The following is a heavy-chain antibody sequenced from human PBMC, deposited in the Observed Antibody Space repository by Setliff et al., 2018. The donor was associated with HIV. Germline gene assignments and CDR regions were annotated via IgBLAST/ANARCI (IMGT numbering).Heavy chain of an antibody. CDR3: ARAPTMYYDFWSGYTLFDY. V-gene: IGHV4-39*01. D-gene: IGHD3-3*01. CDR1: GGSINSYY. J-gene: IGHJ4*02. Sequence: PSETLSLTCSVSGGSINSYYWTWIRQPPGKGLEWIGSIYYSGSTYYNPSLKSRVTISVDTSKNQFSLKLSSVTAADTAVYYCARAPTMYYDFWSGYTLFDYWGQGTLVTVSS. CDR2: IYYSGST.